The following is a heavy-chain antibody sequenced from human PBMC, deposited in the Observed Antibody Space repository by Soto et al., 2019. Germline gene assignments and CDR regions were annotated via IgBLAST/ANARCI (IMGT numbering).Heavy chain of an antibody. D-gene: IGHD3-16*01. CDR2: ISPYTGNT. V-gene: IGHV1-18*01. J-gene: IGHJ6*02. Sequence: QVQLVQSGDEVKKPGASVKVSCKASGYIFVNYGIAWVRQAPGQGLEWMGWISPYTGNTHSATKIQGRLTMTTSTSTSTAYMDLGSLTSYDTAVYYCVMVDNYVTPTPQDVWGQGTTVTVSS. CDR1: GYIFVNYG. CDR3: VMVDNYVTPTPQDV.